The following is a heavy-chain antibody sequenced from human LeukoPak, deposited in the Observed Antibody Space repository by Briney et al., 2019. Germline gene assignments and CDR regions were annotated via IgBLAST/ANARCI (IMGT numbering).Heavy chain of an antibody. CDR1: GGSISSYY. CDR2: FHTTGST. D-gene: IGHD3-22*01. V-gene: IGHV4-4*07. CDR3: ARGRYYYDSSGYDAFDI. J-gene: IGHJ3*02. Sequence: SETLSLTCTFSGGSISSYYWSWIRQPAGKGLEWIGRFHTTGSTNFNPSLTSRVTMSVDTSKNQFSLKLSSVTAADTAVYYCARGRYYYDSSGYDAFDIWGQGTMVTVSS.